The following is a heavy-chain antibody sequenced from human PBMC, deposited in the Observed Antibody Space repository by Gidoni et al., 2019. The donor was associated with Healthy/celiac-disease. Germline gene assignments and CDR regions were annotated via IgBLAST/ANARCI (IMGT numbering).Heavy chain of an antibody. J-gene: IGHJ4*02. D-gene: IGHD3-10*01. CDR2: IIPILGIA. Sequence: QVQLVQSGAEVKKPGSSVKVSCKASGGTFSSYTISWVRQAPGQGLEWMGRIIPILGIANYAQKFQGRVTITADKSTSTAYMELSSLRSEDTAVYYCASGTRLTGSYYPIPFDYWGQGTLVTVSS. V-gene: IGHV1-69*02. CDR3: ASGTRLTGSYYPIPFDY. CDR1: GGTFSSYT.